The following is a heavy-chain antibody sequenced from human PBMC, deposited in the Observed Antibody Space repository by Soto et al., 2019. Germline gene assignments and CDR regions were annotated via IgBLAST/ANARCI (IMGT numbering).Heavy chain of an antibody. V-gene: IGHV1-69*01. CDR3: ARGEEPNYYYYYGMDV. Sequence: QVQLVQSEAEVQKPGSSVNGSWKASGGTFSSYAISWVRHAPGQGLVWMGGIIPIFGTANYAQKFQGRVTITADESTSTAYMELSSLGSEDTAVYYCARGEEPNYYYYYGMDVWGQGTTVTVSS. CDR1: GGTFSSYA. D-gene: IGHD1-1*01. J-gene: IGHJ6*02. CDR2: IIPIFGTA.